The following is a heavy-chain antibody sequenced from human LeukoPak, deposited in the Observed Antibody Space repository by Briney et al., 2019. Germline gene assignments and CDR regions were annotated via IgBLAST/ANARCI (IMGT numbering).Heavy chain of an antibody. Sequence: PGGSLRLSCAPSGLSFSSYTIHWVRQAPGKGLEWVSAISGSGGSTYYADSVKGRFTISRDNSKNTLYLQMNSLRAEDTAVYYCAKTGTTFLDYWGQGTLVTVSS. CDR3: AKTGTTFLDY. CDR2: ISGSGGST. CDR1: GLSFSSYT. V-gene: IGHV3-23*01. J-gene: IGHJ4*02. D-gene: IGHD1-7*01.